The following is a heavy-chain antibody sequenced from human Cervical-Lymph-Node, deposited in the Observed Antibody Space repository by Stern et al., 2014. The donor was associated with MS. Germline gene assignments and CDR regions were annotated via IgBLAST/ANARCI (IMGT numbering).Heavy chain of an antibody. CDR1: GLSFGNSD. CDR3: AREVWSGYPDFYYGMDV. D-gene: IGHD3-3*01. V-gene: IGHV3-21*01. Sequence: EVQLVESGGGLVRPGGSLRLSCSASGLSFGNSDMTWVRQAPGEGLQWVSSISNGRRNIYYANSVRGRFAISRDNAKNSLYLQMNSLRDDDTAVYYCAREVWSGYPDFYYGMDVWGQGTTVTVSS. J-gene: IGHJ6*02. CDR2: ISNGRRNI.